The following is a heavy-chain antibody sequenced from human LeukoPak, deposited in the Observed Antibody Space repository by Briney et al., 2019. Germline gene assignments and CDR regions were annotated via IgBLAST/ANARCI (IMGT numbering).Heavy chain of an antibody. V-gene: IGHV3-30*02. D-gene: IGHD6-13*01. J-gene: IGHJ4*02. CDR1: GFAFSSYG. Sequence: GGSLRLSCAASGFAFSSYGMHWVRQAPGKGLEWVAYIHYDSSTEDYADSVKGRFTISRDNSKNTLLLQMNSLRAEDTAVYYCATSFGPVIAAAGTGADWGQGTLVTVSS. CDR3: ATSFGPVIAAAGTGAD. CDR2: IHYDSSTE.